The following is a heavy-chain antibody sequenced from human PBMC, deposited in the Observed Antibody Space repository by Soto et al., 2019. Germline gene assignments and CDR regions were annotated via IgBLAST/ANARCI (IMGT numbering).Heavy chain of an antibody. Sequence: PSETLSLTCTVSGGSISSYYWSWIRQPPGKGLEWIGYIYYSGSTNYNPSLKSRVTISVDTSKNQFSLKLSSVTAADTAVYYCARGWCSGGSCYSSYYQHWGQGTLVTVSS. J-gene: IGHJ1*01. CDR2: IYYSGST. CDR1: GGSISSYY. CDR3: ARGWCSGGSCYSSYYQH. V-gene: IGHV4-59*01. D-gene: IGHD2-15*01.